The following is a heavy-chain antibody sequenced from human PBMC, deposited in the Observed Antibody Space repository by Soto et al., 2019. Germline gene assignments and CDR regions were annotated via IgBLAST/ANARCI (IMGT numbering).Heavy chain of an antibody. J-gene: IGHJ4*02. CDR1: GYSITTGYY. D-gene: IGHD3-22*01. Sequence: SKTLSLTCAVSGYSITTGYYWGWVRRPPGKGLEWIGSVYHSGRTSYNPSLESRVTISVDTSKNQFSLRLSSVTAADTAVYYCARGVNYYDSSGFYPRDYWGQGILVTVSS. CDR3: ARGVNYYDSSGFYPRDY. V-gene: IGHV4-38-2*01. CDR2: VYHSGRT.